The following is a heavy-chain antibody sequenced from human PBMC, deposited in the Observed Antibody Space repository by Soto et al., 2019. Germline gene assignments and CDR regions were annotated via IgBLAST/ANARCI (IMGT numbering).Heavy chain of an antibody. CDR1: GFTFSSYD. CDR3: AKLLHGFGGGDCYFDY. Sequence: EVQLLESGGGLVQPGGSLRLSCAASGFTFSSYDMSWVRQAPGKGLEWVSAISGSGGSTYYADSVKGRFTISRDNSKNTLYLQMNSLRAEDTAVYYCAKLLHGFGGGDCYFDYWGQGTLVTVSS. V-gene: IGHV3-23*01. J-gene: IGHJ4*02. D-gene: IGHD2-21*01. CDR2: ISGSGGST.